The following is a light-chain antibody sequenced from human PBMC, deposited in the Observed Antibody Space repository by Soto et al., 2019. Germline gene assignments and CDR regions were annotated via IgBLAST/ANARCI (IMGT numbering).Light chain of an antibody. CDR1: QSVSSSY. CDR3: QQYGSSGT. CDR2: GAS. Sequence: IVLTQSPGTLSLSPGERATLSCRASQSVSSSYVAWYQQKPGQAPRPLIYGASNRATGIPDRFSGSGSGTDFTLTISRLEPEDFAVYYCQQYGSSGTFGQGTKVDIK. J-gene: IGKJ1*01. V-gene: IGKV3-20*01.